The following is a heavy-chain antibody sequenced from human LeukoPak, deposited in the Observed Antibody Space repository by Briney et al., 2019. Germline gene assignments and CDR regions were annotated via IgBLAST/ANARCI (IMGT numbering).Heavy chain of an antibody. Sequence: SETLSLTCTVSVGSISSSSYYWGWIRQPPGKGLEWIGSIYYSGSTYYNPSLESRVTISVDTSKNQLSLKLTSATAADTSVYYCARHSGLRSPFDPWGQGTLVTVSS. J-gene: IGHJ5*02. CDR2: IYYSGST. CDR3: ARHSGLRSPFDP. CDR1: VGSISSSSYY. D-gene: IGHD3-3*01. V-gene: IGHV4-39*01.